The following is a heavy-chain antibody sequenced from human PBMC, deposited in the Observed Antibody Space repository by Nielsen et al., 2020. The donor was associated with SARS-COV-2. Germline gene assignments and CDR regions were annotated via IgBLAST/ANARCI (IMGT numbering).Heavy chain of an antibody. CDR1: GYTFTSYD. Sequence: ASVKVSCKASGYTFTSYDINWVRQATGQGLEWMGWMNPNSGNTGYAQKFQGRVTMTRNTSISTAYMELSSLRSEDTAVYYCARGILTGYYNVISGEVYYYGIDVWGQGTTVTVSS. D-gene: IGHD3-9*01. V-gene: IGHV1-8*01. J-gene: IGHJ6*02. CDR2: MNPNSGNT. CDR3: ARGILTGYYNVISGEVYYYGIDV.